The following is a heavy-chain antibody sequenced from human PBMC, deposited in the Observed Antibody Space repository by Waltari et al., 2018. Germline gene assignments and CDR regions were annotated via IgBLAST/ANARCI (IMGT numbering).Heavy chain of an antibody. CDR3: AVSPDTATSRAAFHF. CDR2: IYRSGVT. CDR1: GGSISNLNFY. V-gene: IGHV4-61*02. J-gene: IGHJ6*02. Sequence: QVQLQESGPGLAKASQTLSLTCDVSGGSISNLNFYWSWIRQPAGKGLEWIGRIYRSGVTYYHPSRRGRATMFLDMSKNQFSLTVDSLIAADTAVYYCAVSPDTATSRAAFHFWGPGTTVSVSS. D-gene: IGHD5-18*01.